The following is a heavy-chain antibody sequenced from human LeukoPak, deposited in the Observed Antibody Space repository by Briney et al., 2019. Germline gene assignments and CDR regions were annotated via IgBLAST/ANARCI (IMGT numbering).Heavy chain of an antibody. CDR1: AGSISNYF. J-gene: IGHJ4*02. CDR2: IYTSGTT. Sequence: AETLSLTCTVSAGSISNYFLSWIRQPAGKGLEWIGRIYTSGTTNYSPSLKSRVTMSVDTSTNQFSLKLTSVTAADTAVYYCARENGSGSRGLDFWGQGTLVTVSS. CDR3: ARENGSGSRGLDF. D-gene: IGHD3-10*01. V-gene: IGHV4-4*07.